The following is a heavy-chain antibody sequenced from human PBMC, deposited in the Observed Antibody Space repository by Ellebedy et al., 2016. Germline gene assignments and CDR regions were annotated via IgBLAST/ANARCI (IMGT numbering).Heavy chain of an antibody. V-gene: IGHV3-13*01. CDR1: GFTFSSYD. CDR2: IGTAGDT. D-gene: IGHD6-19*01. Sequence: GGSLRLSXAVSGFTFSSYDMHWVRQPTGKGLEWVSGIGTAGDTYYAGSVKGRFTISKDYAKNSLYLQMNSLRAGDTAVYYCARLGGYSSGWRSFDYWGQGTLVTVSS. J-gene: IGHJ4*02. CDR3: ARLGGYSSGWRSFDY.